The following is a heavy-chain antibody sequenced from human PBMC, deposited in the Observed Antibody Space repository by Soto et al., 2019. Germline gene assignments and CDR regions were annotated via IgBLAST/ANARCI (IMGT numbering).Heavy chain of an antibody. J-gene: IGHJ4*02. CDR1: GASISGYH. Sequence: TLSLTCTVSGASISGYHWSWIRQPPGKGLECLGYISYSGATNYNPSLKSRVTMSIGTSKNQFSLQLNSVTAADTAVYYCARGFAIDWYTYYFDYWGQGPLVTVSS. CDR2: ISYSGAT. D-gene: IGHD3-9*01. CDR3: ARGFAIDWYTYYFDY. V-gene: IGHV4-59*08.